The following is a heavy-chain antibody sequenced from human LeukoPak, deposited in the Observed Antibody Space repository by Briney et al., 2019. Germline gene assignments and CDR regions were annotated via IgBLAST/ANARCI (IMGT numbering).Heavy chain of an antibody. CDR3: ARDPPYCSSTSCYKVRGIKNLTFDP. Sequence: ASVKVSCKASGYTFTGYYMHWVRQAPGQGLEWMGWINPNSGGTNYAQKFQGGVTMTRDTSISTAYMELSRLRSDDTAVYYCARDPPYCSSTSCYKVRGIKNLTFDPWGQGTLVTVSS. J-gene: IGHJ5*02. D-gene: IGHD2-2*02. CDR2: INPNSGGT. V-gene: IGHV1-2*02. CDR1: GYTFTGYY.